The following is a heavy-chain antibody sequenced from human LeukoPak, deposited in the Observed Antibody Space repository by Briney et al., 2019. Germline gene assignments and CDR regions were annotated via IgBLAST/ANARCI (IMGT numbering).Heavy chain of an antibody. CDR1: GYTFTGYY. CDR2: INPNSGGT. J-gene: IGHJ4*02. D-gene: IGHD6-19*01. CDR3: AKIAVAGIGWYFDY. V-gene: IGHV1-2*02. Sequence: ASVKVSCKASGYTFTGYYMHWMRQAPGQGLEWMGWINPNSGGTNYAQKFQGRVTMTRDTSISTAYMELSRLRSDDTAVYYCAKIAVAGIGWYFDYWGQGTLVTVSS.